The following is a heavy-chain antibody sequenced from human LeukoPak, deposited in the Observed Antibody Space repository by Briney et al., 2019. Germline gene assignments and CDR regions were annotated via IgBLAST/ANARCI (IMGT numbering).Heavy chain of an antibody. CDR2: IHTKTRNP. CDR3: ARDSWLPCGYGDSCAWGY. CDR1: RYTFTRYA. D-gene: IGHD4-17*01. Sequence: ASVNVSCKASRYTFTRYAMNSARQAPGHGVGWMGWIHTKTRNPKYAQGLTGRIVFSLDTSLSTASLQIRSIKAEGTAVYYCARDSWLPCGYGDSCAWGYWGQGTLVTVSS. J-gene: IGHJ4*02. V-gene: IGHV7-4-1*02.